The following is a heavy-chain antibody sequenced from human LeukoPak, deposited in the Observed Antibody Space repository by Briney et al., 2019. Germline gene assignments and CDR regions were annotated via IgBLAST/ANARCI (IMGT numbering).Heavy chain of an antibody. J-gene: IGHJ6*02. D-gene: IGHD3-9*01. CDR3: ARGRRYGLRYFDAAQDV. CDR1: GFTFSSYW. Sequence: GGSLRLSCAASGFTFSSYWMSWVRQAPGKGLEWVANIKQDGSEKYYVDSVKGRFAISRDNAKNSLYLQMNSLRAEDTAVYYCARGRRYGLRYFDAAQDVWGQGTTVTVSS. V-gene: IGHV3-7*01. CDR2: IKQDGSEK.